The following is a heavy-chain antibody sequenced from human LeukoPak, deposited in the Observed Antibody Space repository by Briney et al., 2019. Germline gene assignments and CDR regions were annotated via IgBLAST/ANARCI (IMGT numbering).Heavy chain of an antibody. V-gene: IGHV3-7*05. CDR3: ARPAYSDPYYFDS. CDR2: IKQDGSEK. CDR1: AFTVSGHW. D-gene: IGHD4-17*01. J-gene: IGHJ4*02. Sequence: GRSLRLSWAASAFTVSGHWMTWGRQSAGKWLELVANIKQDGSEKYYPDSVKGRFTISRDNAKSSLSLQMSSLRADDTAVYYCARPAYSDPYYFDSWGPGTLVTVSS.